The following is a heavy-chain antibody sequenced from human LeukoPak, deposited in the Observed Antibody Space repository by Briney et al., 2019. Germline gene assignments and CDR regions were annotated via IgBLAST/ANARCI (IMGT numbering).Heavy chain of an antibody. D-gene: IGHD3-10*01. J-gene: IGHJ3*02. CDR1: GYSFTSYW. V-gene: IGHV5-51*01. CDR2: IYPGDSDT. Sequence: GESLKISCKGSGYSFTSYWIGWVRQMPGKGLEWMGIIYPGDSDTRYSPSFEGQVTISADKSISTAHLQWSSLKASDTAIYYCARQDSANAFDIWGQGTMVTVSS. CDR3: ARQDSANAFDI.